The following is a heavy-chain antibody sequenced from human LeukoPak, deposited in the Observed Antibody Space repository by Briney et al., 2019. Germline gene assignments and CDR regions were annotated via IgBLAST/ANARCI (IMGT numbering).Heavy chain of an antibody. V-gene: IGHV1-8*01. J-gene: IGHJ5*02. CDR1: GYTFTSYD. CDR2: MNPNSGNT. Sequence: ASVKVFCKASGYTFTSYDINWVRQATGQGLEWMGWMNPNSGNTGYAQKFQGRVTMTRNTSISTAYMELSSLRSEDTAVYYYARDSSGWYHWFDPWGQGTLVTVSS. D-gene: IGHD6-19*01. CDR3: ARDSSGWYHWFDP.